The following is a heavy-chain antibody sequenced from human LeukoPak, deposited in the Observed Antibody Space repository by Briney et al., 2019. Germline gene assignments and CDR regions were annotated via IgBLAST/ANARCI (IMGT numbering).Heavy chain of an antibody. Sequence: GGSLRLSCAASGFTFSSYAMSWVRQAPGKGLEWVSAISGSGGSTYYADSVKGRFTISRDNSKNTLYLQMNSLRAEDTAVYYCVSDYDYVWGSYRPPYFDYWGQGTLVTVSS. D-gene: IGHD3-16*02. V-gene: IGHV3-23*01. CDR2: ISGSGGST. CDR1: GFTFSSYA. CDR3: VSDYDYVWGSYRPPYFDY. J-gene: IGHJ4*02.